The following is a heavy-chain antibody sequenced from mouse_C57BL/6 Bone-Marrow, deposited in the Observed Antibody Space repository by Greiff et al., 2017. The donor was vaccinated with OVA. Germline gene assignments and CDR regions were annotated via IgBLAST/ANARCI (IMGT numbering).Heavy chain of an antibody. V-gene: IGHV1-18*01. CDR1: GYTFTDYN. CDR2: INPNNGGT. CDR3: ARLRGNPYYYAMDY. J-gene: IGHJ4*01. Sequence: EVQLQQSGPELVKPGASVKIPCKASGYTFTDYNMDWVKQSHGKSLEWIGDINPNNGGTIYNQKFKGKATLTVDKSSSTAYMELRSLTSEDTAVYYCARLRGNPYYYAMDYWGQGTSVTVSS. D-gene: IGHD2-1*01.